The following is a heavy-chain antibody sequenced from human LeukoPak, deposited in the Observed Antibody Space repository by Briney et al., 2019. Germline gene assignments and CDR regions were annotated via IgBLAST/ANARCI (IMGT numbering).Heavy chain of an antibody. J-gene: IGHJ4*02. CDR3: ARHGSGYSYGYQSDY. D-gene: IGHD5-18*01. CDR2: ISDSGSA. V-gene: IGHV4-34*01. CDR1: GGSFSGYS. Sequence: PSETLSLTCAVFGGSFSGYSWTWIRQPPGKGLEWIGKISDSGSANYNPSLKSRVTISVHASGNKFSLELSSAPAADTAVYYCARHGSGYSYGYQSDYWGQGTLVTVSS.